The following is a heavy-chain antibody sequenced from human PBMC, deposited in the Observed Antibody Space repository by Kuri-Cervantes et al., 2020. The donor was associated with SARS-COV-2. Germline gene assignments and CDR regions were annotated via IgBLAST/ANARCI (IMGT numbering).Heavy chain of an antibody. Sequence: ASVKVSCKASGYTFSSYAIHWVRQAPGQGLEWMGWINTATGNTHYSQKFQGRVTITRDTAASTEYMDLNSLRSEDTAVYYCAREVGYCDSGRCYGLDAFDIWGQGTMVT. J-gene: IGHJ3*02. D-gene: IGHD2-2*01. CDR1: GYTFSSYA. V-gene: IGHV1-3*04. CDR2: INTATGNT. CDR3: AREVGYCDSGRCYGLDAFDI.